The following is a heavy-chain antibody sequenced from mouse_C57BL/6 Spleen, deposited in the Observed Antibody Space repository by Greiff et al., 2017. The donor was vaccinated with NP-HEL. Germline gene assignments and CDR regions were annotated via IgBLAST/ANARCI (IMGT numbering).Heavy chain of an antibody. D-gene: IGHD1-1*01. CDR1: GYSFTGYY. J-gene: IGHJ2*01. V-gene: IGHV1-42*01. CDR2: INPSTGGT. CDR3: ARSITTVEGPFFDY. Sequence: EVKLQESGPELVKPGASVKISCKASGYSFTGYYMNWVKQSPEKSLEWIGEINPSTGGTTYNQKFKAKATLTVDKSSSTAYMQLKSLTSEDSAVYYCARSITTVEGPFFDYWGQGTTLTVSS.